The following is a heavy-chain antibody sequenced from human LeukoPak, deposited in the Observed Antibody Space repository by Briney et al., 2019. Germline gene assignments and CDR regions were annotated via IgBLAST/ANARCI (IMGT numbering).Heavy chain of an antibody. CDR2: IYYSGGT. Sequence: SETLSLTCTVSGDSISSYYWSWIRQPSGKGLEWIGYIYYSGGTDYNPSLKSRVTISVDTSKNQFSLKLRSVTAADTAVYYCARHVTISGPYDASDIWGQGTMVTVSP. V-gene: IGHV4-59*08. J-gene: IGHJ3*02. CDR3: ARHVTISGPYDASDI. D-gene: IGHD5-24*01. CDR1: GDSISSYY.